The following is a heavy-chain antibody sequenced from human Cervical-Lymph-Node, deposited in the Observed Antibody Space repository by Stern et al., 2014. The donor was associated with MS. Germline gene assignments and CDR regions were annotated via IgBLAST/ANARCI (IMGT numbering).Heavy chain of an antibody. CDR2: IIPIFATT. D-gene: IGHD1-26*01. CDR3: AREGIPGAGGTFDN. Sequence: VQLVQSGAEVKKPGSSVKVSCKVSGGTFSSYTLHWVRQAPGQGLEWMGGIIPIFATTNYAQRFQGKVTITADGSTSTAYMEVTSLRSEDTAVYYCAREGIPGAGGTFDNWGQGTLVIVSS. CDR1: GGTFSSYT. J-gene: IGHJ4*02. V-gene: IGHV1-69*01.